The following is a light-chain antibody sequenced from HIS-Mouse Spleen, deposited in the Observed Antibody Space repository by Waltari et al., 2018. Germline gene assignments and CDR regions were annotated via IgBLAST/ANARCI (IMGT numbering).Light chain of an antibody. CDR1: SSDAGSYNL. Sequence: QSALPQPASVSGSPGQSITISCTGTSSDAGSYNLVSRYQQHPGKAPKLMIYEGSKRPSGVSNRFSGSKSGNTASLTISGLQAEDEADYYCCSYAGSSTVVFGGGTKLTVL. CDR2: EGS. V-gene: IGLV2-23*01. CDR3: CSYAGSSTVV. J-gene: IGLJ2*01.